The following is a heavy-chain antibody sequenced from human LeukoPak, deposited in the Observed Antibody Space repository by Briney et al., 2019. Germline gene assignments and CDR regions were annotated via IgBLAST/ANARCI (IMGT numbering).Heavy chain of an antibody. J-gene: IGHJ2*01. D-gene: IGHD3-22*01. CDR1: GYTFTNYY. Sequence: GASVKVSCKASGYTFTNYYMHGVRQAPGQRLEWMGIMHSYGGSTSYAQKFQGRVTMTRDTSTSTVYMELSSLRSEDTALYYCARDPRLSSGYSTGILWYFDLWGRGTLVTVSS. CDR2: MHSYGGST. V-gene: IGHV1-46*01. CDR3: ARDPRLSSGYSTGILWYFDL.